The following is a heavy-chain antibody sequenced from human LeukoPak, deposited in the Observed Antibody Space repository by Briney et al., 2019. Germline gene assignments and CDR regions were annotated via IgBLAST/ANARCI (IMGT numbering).Heavy chain of an antibody. V-gene: IGHV3-33*08. CDR1: GFTFSSYS. J-gene: IGHJ6*02. CDR3: ARDLVGLGAGMDV. D-gene: IGHD1-26*01. Sequence: GGSLRLSCAASGFTFSSYSMNWVRQAPGKGLEWVAVIWYDGSEKYYVDSVKGRFTISRDNSKNTMYLQMNSLRAEDTAVYYCARDLVGLGAGMDVWGQGTTVTVSS. CDR2: IWYDGSEK.